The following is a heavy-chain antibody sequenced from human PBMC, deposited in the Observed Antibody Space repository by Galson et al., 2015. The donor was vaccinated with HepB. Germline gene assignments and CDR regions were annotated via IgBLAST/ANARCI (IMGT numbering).Heavy chain of an antibody. J-gene: IGHJ6*02. V-gene: IGHV1-18*04. CDR1: GYTFTSYS. Sequence: SVKVSCKASGYTFTSYSISWVRQAPGQGLEWMGWISAYNGNTNYAQKLQGRVTMTTDTSTNTAYMEVRSLRSDDTAVYYCASGADYDILTGYGGAMDVWGQGTTVTVSS. CDR3: ASGADYDILTGYGGAMDV. CDR2: ISAYNGNT. D-gene: IGHD3-9*01.